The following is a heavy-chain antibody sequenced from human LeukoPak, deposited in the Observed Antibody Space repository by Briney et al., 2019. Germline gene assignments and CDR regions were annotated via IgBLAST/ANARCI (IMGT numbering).Heavy chain of an antibody. Sequence: GGSLRLSCAASGFTFDDYAMHWVRQAPGKGMEWVSLISGDGGSTYYADSVKGRFTISRDNAKNSLYLQMNSLRAEDTAVYYCAREGGSYGLDYWGQGTLVIVSS. J-gene: IGHJ4*02. CDR1: GFTFDDYA. CDR2: ISGDGGST. D-gene: IGHD1-26*01. CDR3: AREGGSYGLDY. V-gene: IGHV3-43*02.